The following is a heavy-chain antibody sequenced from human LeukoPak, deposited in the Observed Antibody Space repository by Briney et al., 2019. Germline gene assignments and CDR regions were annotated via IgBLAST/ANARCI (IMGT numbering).Heavy chain of an antibody. D-gene: IGHD3-16*02. CDR1: GYTFTSYG. Sequence: ASVKVSCKASGYTFTSYGISWVRQAPGQGLEWMGWISAYNGNTNYARKLQGRVTMTTDTSTSTAYMELRSLRSDDTAVYYCARSRYDYVWGGYRANYYYMNVWGKGTTVTISS. V-gene: IGHV1-18*01. J-gene: IGHJ6*03. CDR3: ARSRYDYVWGGYRANYYYMNV. CDR2: ISAYNGNT.